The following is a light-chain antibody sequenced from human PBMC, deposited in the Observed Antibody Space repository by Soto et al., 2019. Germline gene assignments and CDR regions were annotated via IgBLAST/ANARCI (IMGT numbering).Light chain of an antibody. V-gene: IGKV1-5*03. CDR2: KAS. J-gene: IGKJ1*01. Sequence: DIQMTQYPSTLSSSFGDRVTITCRASQSIDTWLAWHQQKPGQAPKLLISKASSLEGGVPSRFSVSGSGTEFTLTISSMKPDDFATDNCQQYRAHRAFGQGTKVDIK. CDR1: QSIDTW. CDR3: QQYRAHRA.